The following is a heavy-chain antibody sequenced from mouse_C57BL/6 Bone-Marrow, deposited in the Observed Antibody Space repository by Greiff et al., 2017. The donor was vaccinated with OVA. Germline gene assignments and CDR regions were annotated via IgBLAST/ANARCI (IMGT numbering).Heavy chain of an antibody. J-gene: IGHJ1*03. CDR3: AKHSYYSSSYWYFDV. Sequence: VKLVESGPGLVAPSQRLSITCTVSGFSLTSYGVDWVRQPPGKGLEWLGVIWGGGSTHYNSALISRLSISKDNSKSQVFLKMNSLQTDDTAMDYCAKHSYYSSSYWYFDVWGTGTTVTVSS. V-gene: IGHV2-9*01. CDR2: IWGGGST. CDR1: GFSLTSYG. D-gene: IGHD1-1*01.